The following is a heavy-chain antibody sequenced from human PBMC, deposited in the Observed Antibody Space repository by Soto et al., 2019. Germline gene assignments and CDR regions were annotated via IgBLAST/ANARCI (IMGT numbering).Heavy chain of an antibody. D-gene: IGHD4-17*01. V-gene: IGHV3-74*01. CDR2: IKGDGTSL. Sequence: EVQLVESGGGLVQPGGSLRLSCAAYGFTFSHYWIHWVRQAPVKGLVWVSGIKGDGTSLSYADFVKGRFTISRDNAKNTVCLQMNRLRVEDTAVYYCARDGAFTVPYDYWGQGTLVTVFS. J-gene: IGHJ4*02. CDR1: GFTFSHYW. CDR3: ARDGAFTVPYDY.